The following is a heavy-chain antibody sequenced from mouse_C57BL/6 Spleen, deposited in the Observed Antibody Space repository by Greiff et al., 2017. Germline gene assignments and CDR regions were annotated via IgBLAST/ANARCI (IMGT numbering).Heavy chain of an antibody. CDR2: IWRGGST. CDR3: AKNLYGNPSYWYFDV. D-gene: IGHD2-1*01. J-gene: IGHJ1*03. V-gene: IGHV2-5*01. CDR1: GFSLTSYG. Sequence: VQLQQSGPGLVQPSQSLSITCTVSGFSLTSYGVHWVRQSPGKGLEWLGVIWRGGSTDYNAAFMSRLSITKNNSKSPVFFKMNSLQADDTAIYYCAKNLYGNPSYWYFDVWGTGTTVTVSS.